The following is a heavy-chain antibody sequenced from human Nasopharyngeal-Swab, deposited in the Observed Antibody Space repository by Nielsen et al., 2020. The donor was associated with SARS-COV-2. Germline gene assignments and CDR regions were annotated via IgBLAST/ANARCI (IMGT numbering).Heavy chain of an antibody. CDR1: GYTFTLYY. V-gene: IGHV1-46*01. CDR2: INPSVGST. CDR3: AGDPLAVAPFYGMDV. Sequence: SVTVSCMASGYTFTLYYMHWLRQAPGQGLEWTGIINPSVGSTSYAQKFQGRVTMTRDTSPSTVYMELSSLRSEDTAVYYCAGDPLAVAPFYGMDVWGQGTTVTVSS. J-gene: IGHJ6*02. D-gene: IGHD6-19*01.